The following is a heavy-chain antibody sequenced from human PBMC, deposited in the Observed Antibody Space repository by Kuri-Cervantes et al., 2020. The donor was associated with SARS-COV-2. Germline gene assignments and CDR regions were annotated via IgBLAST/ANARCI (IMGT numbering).Heavy chain of an antibody. Sequence: SETLSLTCAVSGYSISSGYYWGWIRQPPGKGLEWIGSIYHSGSTYHNPSLKSRVTISVDTSKNQFSLKLSSVTAADTAVYYCASGGGVVVPAEEAWFDYWGQGTLVTVSS. D-gene: IGHD2-2*01. CDR3: ASGGGVVVPAEEAWFDY. V-gene: IGHV4-38-2*01. J-gene: IGHJ4*02. CDR2: IYHSGST. CDR1: GYSISSGYY.